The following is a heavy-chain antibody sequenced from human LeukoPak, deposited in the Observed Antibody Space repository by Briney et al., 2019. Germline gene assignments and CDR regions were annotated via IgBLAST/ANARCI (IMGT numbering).Heavy chain of an antibody. D-gene: IGHD3-22*01. J-gene: IGHJ6*02. V-gene: IGHV4-59*01. Sequence: PSETLSLTCTVSGGSISSYSWGWIRQPPGKGLEWIGYIYDSGSTNYNPSLKSRVTISVDASKNQFSLRLSSVTAADTAVYYCARDGRYYYDSSSFHYYYGMDVWGQGTTVTVSS. CDR2: IYDSGST. CDR3: ARDGRYYYDSSSFHYYYGMDV. CDR1: GGSISSYS.